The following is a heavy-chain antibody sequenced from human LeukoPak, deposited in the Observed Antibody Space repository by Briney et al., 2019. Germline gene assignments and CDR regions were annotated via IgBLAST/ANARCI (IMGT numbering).Heavy chain of an antibody. CDR3: ARGGKMVRNYYGMDV. J-gene: IGHJ6*04. D-gene: IGHD3-10*01. V-gene: IGHV4-34*01. CDR1: GGSFSGYY. Sequence: SETLSLTCAVYGGSFSGYYWSWIRQPPGKGLEWIGEINRSGSTNYNPSLKSRVTLSVDTSKNQFSLKLGSVTAADTAVYYCARGGKMVRNYYGMDVWGKGTTVTVSS. CDR2: INRSGST.